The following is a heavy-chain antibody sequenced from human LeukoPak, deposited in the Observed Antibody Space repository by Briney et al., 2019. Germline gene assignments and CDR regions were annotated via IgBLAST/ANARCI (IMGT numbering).Heavy chain of an antibody. D-gene: IGHD6-19*01. CDR2: IYYSGST. CDR3: ARTLSSSGWSDWFDP. CDR1: GGSISSSSYY. Sequence: SETLSLTCTVSGGSISSSSYYWGWIRQPPGKGLEWIGSIYYSGSTYYNPSLKSRVTISVDTSKNQISLKLSSVTAADTTVYYCARTLSSSGWSDWFDPWGQGTLVTVSS. J-gene: IGHJ5*02. V-gene: IGHV4-39*01.